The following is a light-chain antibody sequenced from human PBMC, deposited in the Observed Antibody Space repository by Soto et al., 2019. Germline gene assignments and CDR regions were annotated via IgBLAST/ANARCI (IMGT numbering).Light chain of an antibody. J-gene: IGKJ5*01. CDR2: GSS. CDR1: QSVSSSY. Sequence: EIVLTQSPGTLSLSPGERATLSCRASQSVSSSYLAWYEQKPGQAPRLLIHGSSSRATGIPDRFSCSGSGTDFTLTISRLEPEDFAVYYCKQYGSFLGITFGQVTRLEIK. V-gene: IGKV3-20*01. CDR3: KQYGSFLGIT.